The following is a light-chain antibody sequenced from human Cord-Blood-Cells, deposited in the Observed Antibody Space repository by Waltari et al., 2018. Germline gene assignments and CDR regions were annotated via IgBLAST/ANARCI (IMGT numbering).Light chain of an antibody. CDR1: SSDVGGYNY. Sequence: QSALTQPASVSGSPGQSITISCTGTSSDVGGYNYVSWYQQHPGKAPKLMIYEVSTRLSGGSNRFSGSKSGNTASLTISGLQAEDEADYYCSSYTSSSTLVVFGGGTKLTVL. V-gene: IGLV2-14*01. CDR2: EVS. CDR3: SSYTSSSTLVV. J-gene: IGLJ2*01.